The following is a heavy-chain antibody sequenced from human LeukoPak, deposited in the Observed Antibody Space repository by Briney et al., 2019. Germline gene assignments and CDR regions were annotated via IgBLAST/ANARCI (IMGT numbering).Heavy chain of an antibody. J-gene: IGHJ4*02. CDR1: GFTFSSYA. CDR2: ISGSGGST. CDR3: AKDLHPNYYDSSGYLFIDY. Sequence: GGSLRLSCAASGFTFSSYAMSWVRQAPGKGLEWVSAISGSGGSTYYADSVKGRFTISRDNSTNTLYLQMNSLRAEDTAVYYCAKDLHPNYYDSSGYLFIDYWGQGTLVTVSS. D-gene: IGHD3-22*01. V-gene: IGHV3-23*01.